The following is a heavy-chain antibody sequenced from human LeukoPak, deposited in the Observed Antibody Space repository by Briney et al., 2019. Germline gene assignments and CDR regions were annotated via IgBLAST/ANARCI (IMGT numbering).Heavy chain of an antibody. J-gene: IGHJ5*02. Sequence: PSETLSLTCTVSGGSISSYYWSWIRQPPGKGLEWIGYIYYSGSTNYNPSLKSRVTISVDTSKNQFSLKLTSVTAADTAVYFCARGLYTFGPWGQGTLVTVSS. CDR2: IYYSGST. D-gene: IGHD5-18*01. CDR1: GGSISSYY. V-gene: IGHV4-59*01. CDR3: ARGLYTFGP.